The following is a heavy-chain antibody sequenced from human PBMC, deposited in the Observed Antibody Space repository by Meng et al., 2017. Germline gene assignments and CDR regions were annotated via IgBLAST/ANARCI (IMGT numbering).Heavy chain of an antibody. CDR3: ASVDTAMVETFDY. Sequence: SETLSLTCTASGGSISSSSYYWGWIRQPPGKGLEWIGSIYYSGSTYYNPSLKSRVTISVDTSKNQFSLKLSSVTAADTAVYYCASVDTAMVETFDYWGQGTLVTVSS. V-gene: IGHV4-39*07. J-gene: IGHJ4*02. CDR1: GGSISSSSYY. CDR2: IYYSGST. D-gene: IGHD5-18*01.